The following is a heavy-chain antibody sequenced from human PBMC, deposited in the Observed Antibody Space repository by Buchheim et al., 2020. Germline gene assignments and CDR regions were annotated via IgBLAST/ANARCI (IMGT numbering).Heavy chain of an antibody. D-gene: IGHD2-2*01. CDR2: IYYSGST. CDR1: GGSISSGGYY. J-gene: IGHJ5*02. CDR3: ARWLQDIVVVPAADWFDP. V-gene: IGHV4-31*03. Sequence: QVQLQESGPGLVKPSQTLSLTCTVSGGSISSGGYYWSWIRQHPGKGLEWIGYIYYSGSTYYTPSLKSRVTISVYTSQHHFSLKLSSVTAADTAVYYCARWLQDIVVVPAADWFDPWGQGTL.